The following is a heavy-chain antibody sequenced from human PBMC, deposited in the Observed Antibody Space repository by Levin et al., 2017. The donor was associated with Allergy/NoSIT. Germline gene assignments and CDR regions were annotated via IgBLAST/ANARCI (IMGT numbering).Heavy chain of an antibody. D-gene: IGHD2-2*01. V-gene: IGHV3-43*01. Sequence: GGSLRLSCAASGFIFDDYSMHWVRQTPGKGLEWVSLISWDGAGTYYADSVKGRFTISRDNSKNSLYLQMNSLRAEDTALYYCAKDYCSSTSCYDYYYYLDVWDKGTTVTVSS. CDR1: GFIFDDYS. CDR3: AKDYCSSTSCYDYYYYLDV. CDR2: ISWDGAGT. J-gene: IGHJ6*03.